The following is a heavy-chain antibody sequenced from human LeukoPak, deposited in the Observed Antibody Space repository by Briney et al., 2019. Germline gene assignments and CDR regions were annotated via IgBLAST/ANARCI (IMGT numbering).Heavy chain of an antibody. D-gene: IGHD3-10*01. Sequence: PSETLSLTCAVSGGSISSNSYYWGWIRQPPGKGLEWIGSIYYSGSTCYNPSLKSRVTISVDTSKTQFSLKLSSVTAAATAVYYCARTRYYYNSRSYGAPYYFDYWGQGTLVTVSS. CDR1: GGSISSNSYY. J-gene: IGHJ4*02. V-gene: IGHV4-39*01. CDR3: ARTRYYYNSRSYGAPYYFDY. CDR2: IYYSGST.